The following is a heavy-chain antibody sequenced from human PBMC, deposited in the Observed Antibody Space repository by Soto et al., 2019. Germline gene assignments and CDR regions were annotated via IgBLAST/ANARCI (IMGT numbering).Heavy chain of an antibody. CDR3: AKPFGFMAAGPRSYGMDV. CDR1: GGSINNYY. D-gene: IGHD6-6*01. Sequence: SETLSLTCTVSGGSINNYYWSWIRQPPGKGLEWIGYIHYSGSTNYNPSLKSRVTISADTSKNQFSLNLNSVTPADTAVYYCAKPFGFMAAGPRSYGMDVWGQGPTVTVSS. V-gene: IGHV4-59*01. J-gene: IGHJ6*02. CDR2: IHYSGST.